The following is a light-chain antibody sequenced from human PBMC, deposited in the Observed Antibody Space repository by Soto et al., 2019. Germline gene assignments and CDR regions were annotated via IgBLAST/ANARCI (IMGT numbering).Light chain of an antibody. V-gene: IGKV1-5*03. Sequence: DIQMTQSPSTLSASIGDRVTITCRASQSLNSWLAWYQQKPGKAPKLLIYKASNLESGVPSRFSGSGSGTEFTLTISSLQPDDFATYYCQQYNSYPGTFGQGTKVEIK. CDR3: QQYNSYPGT. CDR1: QSLNSW. CDR2: KAS. J-gene: IGKJ1*01.